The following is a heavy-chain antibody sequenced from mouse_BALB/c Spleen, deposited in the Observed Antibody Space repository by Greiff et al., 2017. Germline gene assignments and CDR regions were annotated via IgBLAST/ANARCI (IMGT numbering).Heavy chain of an antibody. J-gene: IGHJ2*01. V-gene: IGHV1-69*02. Sequence: VQLQQPGAELVKPGASVKLSCKASGYTFTSYWMHWVKQRPGQGLEWIGEIDPSDSYTNYNQKFKGKATLTVDKSSSTAYMQLSSLTSEDSAVYYCARQLGLPNYFDYWGQGTTLTVSS. CDR2: IDPSDSYT. CDR1: GYTFTSYW. CDR3: ARQLGLPNYFDY. D-gene: IGHD3-1*01.